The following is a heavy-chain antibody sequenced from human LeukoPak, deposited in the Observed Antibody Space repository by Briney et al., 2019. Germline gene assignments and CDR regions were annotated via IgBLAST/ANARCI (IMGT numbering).Heavy chain of an antibody. CDR3: ARGGSAGY. CDR2: ISGGGGST. D-gene: IGHD3-10*01. J-gene: IGHJ4*02. Sequence: GGSLRLTCAASGFTFSYYAMSWVRQAPGKGLEWVSGISGGGGSTYYADSVKGRFTISRDKSKNTLYLQMNSLRGEDTAVYYCARGGSAGYWGQGTLVTVSS. V-gene: IGHV3-23*01. CDR1: GFTFSYYA.